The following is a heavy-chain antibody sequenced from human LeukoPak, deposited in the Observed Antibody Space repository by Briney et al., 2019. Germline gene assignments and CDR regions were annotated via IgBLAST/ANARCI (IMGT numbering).Heavy chain of an antibody. J-gene: IGHJ5*02. Sequence: SGGSLRLSCAASGFTFSSYAMSWVRQAPGKGLEWVSAISGSGGSTYYADSVKGRFTISRDNSKNTLYLQMNSLRAEDTAVYYCAKTKFIAVAGLPYNWFDPWGQGTLVTVSS. CDR3: AKTKFIAVAGLPYNWFDP. V-gene: IGHV3-23*01. CDR2: ISGSGGST. D-gene: IGHD6-19*01. CDR1: GFTFSSYA.